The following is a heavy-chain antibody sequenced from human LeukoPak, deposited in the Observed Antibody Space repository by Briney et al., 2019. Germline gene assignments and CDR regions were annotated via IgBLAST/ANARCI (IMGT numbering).Heavy chain of an antibody. D-gene: IGHD3-22*01. CDR1: GYSLSTSGMR. Sequence: SGPALVKPTQTLTLTCTFSGYSLSTSGMRVSWIRQPPGKALEWLALIDWDDDKFYSTSLKSRLTISKDTSKNQVVLTTTNMDPVDTATYYCARGRYDSSGYAFDYWGQGTLVTVSS. J-gene: IGHJ4*02. CDR3: ARGRYDSSGYAFDY. V-gene: IGHV2-70*04. CDR2: IDWDDDK.